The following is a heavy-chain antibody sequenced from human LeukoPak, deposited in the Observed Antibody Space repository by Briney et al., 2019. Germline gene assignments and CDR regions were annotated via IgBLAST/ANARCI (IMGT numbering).Heavy chain of an antibody. CDR3: AREILWFGELLVVEYYFDY. Sequence: SETLSLTCAVYGGSFSGYYWSWIRQPPGKGLEWIGEINHSGSTNYNPSLKSRVTISVDTSKNQFSLKLSSVTAADTAVYYCAREILWFGELLVVEYYFDYWGQGTLVTVSS. D-gene: IGHD3-10*01. J-gene: IGHJ4*02. V-gene: IGHV4-34*01. CDR1: GGSFSGYY. CDR2: INHSGST.